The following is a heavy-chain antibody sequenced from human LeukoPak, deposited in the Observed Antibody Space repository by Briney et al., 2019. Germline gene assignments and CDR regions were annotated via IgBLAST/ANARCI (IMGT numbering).Heavy chain of an antibody. CDR2: IYYSGST. D-gene: IGHD3-10*01. CDR3: ARHYGP. J-gene: IGHJ4*02. CDR1: GGSLSGFY. Sequence: SETPSLTCTVSGGSLSGFYWSWIRQPPGKGLEWIGSIYYSGSTYYNPSLKSRVTISVDTSKNQFSLKLNSVTATDTAVYYCARHYGPWGQGTLVTVSS. V-gene: IGHV4-39*01.